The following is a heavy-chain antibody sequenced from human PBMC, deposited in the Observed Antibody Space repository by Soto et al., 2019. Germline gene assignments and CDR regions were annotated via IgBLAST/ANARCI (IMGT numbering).Heavy chain of an antibody. CDR2: IQSKSDGGTT. Sequence: GGSLRLSCAASGFTFSSYAMHWVRQAPGKGLEWVGRIQSKSDGGTTDYAAPVRGRYTISRDDSKGTVYLQMNSLKTEDTAVYFCSTDRGIAVAGAGYFDYWGQGTLVTVSS. D-gene: IGHD6-19*01. CDR1: GFTFSSYA. V-gene: IGHV3-15*01. CDR3: STDRGIAVAGAGYFDY. J-gene: IGHJ4*02.